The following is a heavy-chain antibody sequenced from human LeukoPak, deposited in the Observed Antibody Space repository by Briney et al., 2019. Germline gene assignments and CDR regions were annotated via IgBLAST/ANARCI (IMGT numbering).Heavy chain of an antibody. Sequence: SVKVSCKASGGTFSSYAISWVRQAPGQGLEWMGGIIPIFGTANYAQKFQGRVTITADESTSTAYMELSSLRSEDTAVYYCARARGLAAAGMYFDYWGQGTLVTVSS. CDR1: GGTFSSYA. D-gene: IGHD6-13*01. V-gene: IGHV1-69*13. CDR3: ARARGLAAAGMYFDY. J-gene: IGHJ4*02. CDR2: IIPIFGTA.